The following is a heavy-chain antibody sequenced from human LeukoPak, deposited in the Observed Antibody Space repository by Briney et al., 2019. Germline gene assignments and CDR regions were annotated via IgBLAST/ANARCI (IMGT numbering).Heavy chain of an antibody. Sequence: PSETLSLTCTVSGGSISTYYWSWIRQPPGKGLEWIGYVYYSGSTNYNPSLKSRVTISVDTSKNQFSLKLSSVTAADAAMYYCARLYYDSSGQYYFDYWGQGTLVTVSS. CDR2: VYYSGST. J-gene: IGHJ4*02. V-gene: IGHV4-59*01. CDR3: ARLYYDSSGQYYFDY. D-gene: IGHD3-22*01. CDR1: GGSISTYY.